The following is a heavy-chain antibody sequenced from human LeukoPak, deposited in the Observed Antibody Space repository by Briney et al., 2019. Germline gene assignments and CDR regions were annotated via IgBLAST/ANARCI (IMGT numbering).Heavy chain of an antibody. CDR3: ARSLPYSSSAHDAFDI. D-gene: IGHD6-6*01. J-gene: IGHJ3*02. Sequence: PGGSLRLSCAASGFTFSSYWMSWVRQAPGKGLEWVSSISSSSSYIYYADSVKGRFTISRDNAKNSLYLQMNSLRAEDTAVYYCARSLPYSSSAHDAFDIWGQGTMVTVSS. CDR2: ISSSSSYI. CDR1: GFTFSSYW. V-gene: IGHV3-21*01.